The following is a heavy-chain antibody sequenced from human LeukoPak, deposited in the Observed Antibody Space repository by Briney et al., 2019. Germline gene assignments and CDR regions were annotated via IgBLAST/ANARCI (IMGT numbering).Heavy chain of an antibody. Sequence: SQTLSLTCAISGDSVSSSSAAWNWIRQSPSRGLEWLGRTYYRSKWYNEYAASVRSRITINPDTSKNQFSLQLSSVTPEDTAVYYCAKLYGSGRLTPGYYFDYWGQGTLVTVSS. CDR1: GDSVSSSSAA. CDR2: TYYRSKWYN. CDR3: AKLYGSGRLTPGYYFDY. V-gene: IGHV6-1*01. J-gene: IGHJ4*02. D-gene: IGHD3-10*01.